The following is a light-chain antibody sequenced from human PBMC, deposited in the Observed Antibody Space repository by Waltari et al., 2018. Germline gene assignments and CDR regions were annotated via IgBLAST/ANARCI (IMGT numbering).Light chain of an antibody. CDR3: QQRSNWPYT. Sequence: EIVLTQSPATLSLSPGESATLSCRASESVSSYLAWYQQKPGQAPRLLIYDASNRATGIPARFSGSGSGTDFTLTISSLEPEDLAVYYCQQRSNWPYTFGQGTKLEIK. CDR2: DAS. V-gene: IGKV3-11*01. CDR1: ESVSSY. J-gene: IGKJ2*01.